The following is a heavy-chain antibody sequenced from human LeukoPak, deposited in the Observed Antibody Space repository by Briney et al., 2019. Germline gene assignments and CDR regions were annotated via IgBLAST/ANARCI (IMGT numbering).Heavy chain of an antibody. CDR2: INPSGGST. V-gene: IGHV1-46*01. CDR3: ARAQGVLMVYAARFDY. D-gene: IGHD2-8*01. Sequence: GASVKVSCKASGYTFTSYYMNWVRQAPGQGLEWMGIINPSGGSTIYAQKFQGRVTMTRDMSTSTVYMELSSLRSDDTAVYYCARAQGVLMVYAARFDYWGQGTLVTVSS. CDR1: GYTFTSYY. J-gene: IGHJ4*02.